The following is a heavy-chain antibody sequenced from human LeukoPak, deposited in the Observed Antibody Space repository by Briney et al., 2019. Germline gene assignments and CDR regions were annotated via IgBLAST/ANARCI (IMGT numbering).Heavy chain of an antibody. D-gene: IGHD3-10*01. CDR3: ARIVLLAGFGEFDDAFDI. V-gene: IGHV7-4-1*02. J-gene: IGHJ3*02. CDR2: INTNTGNP. CDR1: GYTFTSYA. Sequence: ASVKVSCKASGYTFTSYAMNWVRQAPGQELEWMGWINTNTGNPTYAQGFTGRFVFSLDTSVSTAYLQISSLKAEDTAVYYCARIVLLAGFGEFDDAFDIWGQGTMVTVSS.